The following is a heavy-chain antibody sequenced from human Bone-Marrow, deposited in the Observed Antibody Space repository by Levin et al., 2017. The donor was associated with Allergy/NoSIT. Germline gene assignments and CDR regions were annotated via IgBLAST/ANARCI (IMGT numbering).Heavy chain of an antibody. D-gene: IGHD3-9*01. CDR1: GFTFSSYP. CDR3: VARTDILTGFPMDV. Sequence: GGSLRLSCAASGFTFSSYPMHWVRQAPGKGLEWVAVISSDGTKRLYADSVKGRFTISRDNSWSMLNLQMSSLRGDDTAVYFCVARTDILTGFPMDVWGQGTTVSVSS. V-gene: IGHV3-30-3*01. J-gene: IGHJ3*01. CDR2: ISSDGTKR.